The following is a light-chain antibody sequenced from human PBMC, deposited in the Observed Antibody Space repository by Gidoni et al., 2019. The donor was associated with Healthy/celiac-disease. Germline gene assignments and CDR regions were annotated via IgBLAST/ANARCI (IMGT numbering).Light chain of an antibody. CDR1: QSVSSY. V-gene: IGKV3-11*01. CDR3: QQRSNGPRA. CDR2: DAS. Sequence: EIVLTQSPANLSLSPGERATLSCRASQSVSSYLAWYQQKPGQAPRLLIYDASNRATGIPARFSGSGSGTDFTLTISSLEPDDFAVYYCQQRSNGPRAFGQGTKVEIK. J-gene: IGKJ1*01.